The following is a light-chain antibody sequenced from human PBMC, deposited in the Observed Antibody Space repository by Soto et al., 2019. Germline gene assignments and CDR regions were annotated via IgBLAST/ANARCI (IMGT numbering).Light chain of an antibody. CDR3: QQYNSYSGDT. J-gene: IGKJ2*01. CDR1: QSISTS. CDR2: HAS. V-gene: IGKV1-5*01. Sequence: DIQMTQSPSTLSASVGDRVTITCRASQSISTSLTWYQQKPGKAPKLLIYHASSLESGVPSRFSGSGSGTEFTLTIDSLQPDDFATYYCQQYNSYSGDTFGQGTKVDIK.